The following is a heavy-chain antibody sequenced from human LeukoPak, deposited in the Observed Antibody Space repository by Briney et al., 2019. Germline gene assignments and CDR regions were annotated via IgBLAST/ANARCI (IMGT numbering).Heavy chain of an antibody. J-gene: IGHJ5*02. CDR2: INHSGST. V-gene: IGHV4-34*01. CDR1: GGSFSGYY. CDR3: ARGRHDSSGYSRRNNWFDP. Sequence: PSETLSLTCAVYGGSFSGYYWSWIRQPPGKGLEWIGGINHSGSTNYNPSLKSRVTISVDTSKNQFSLKLSSVTAADTAVYYCARGRHDSSGYSRRNNWFDPWGQGTLVTVSS. D-gene: IGHD3-22*01.